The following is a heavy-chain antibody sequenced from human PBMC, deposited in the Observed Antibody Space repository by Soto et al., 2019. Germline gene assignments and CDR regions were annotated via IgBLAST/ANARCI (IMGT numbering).Heavy chain of an antibody. J-gene: IGHJ6*02. CDR1: GFTLTSYA. CDR2: ISGSGGST. Sequence: EVQLLESGGGLVQAGGSPRLSCAASGFTLTSYAMNWVRQAPGKGLEWVSAISGSGGSTNYADSVKGRFTISRDNTKNTLYLQLNSLRAEDTAVYSWATDHGGMDVWGQGTTVTVSS. V-gene: IGHV3-23*01. CDR3: ATDHGGMDV.